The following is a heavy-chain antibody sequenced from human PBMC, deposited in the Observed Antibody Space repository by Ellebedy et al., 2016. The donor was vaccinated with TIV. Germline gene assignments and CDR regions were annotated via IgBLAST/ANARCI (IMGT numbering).Heavy chain of an antibody. Sequence: SETLSLXCAVSGGSISSSDWWSWVRQPPGKGLEWIGEIYHSGSTNYNPSLKSRVTISVDKSKNQFSLMLSSVTAADTAVYYCARDWIVAAGTEAFDIWGQGTMVTVSS. CDR1: GGSISSSDW. CDR2: IYHSGST. V-gene: IGHV4-4*02. D-gene: IGHD6-13*01. J-gene: IGHJ3*02. CDR3: ARDWIVAAGTEAFDI.